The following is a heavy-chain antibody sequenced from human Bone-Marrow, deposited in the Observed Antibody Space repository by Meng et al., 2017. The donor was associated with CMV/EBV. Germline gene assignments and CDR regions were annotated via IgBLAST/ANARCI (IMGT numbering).Heavy chain of an antibody. CDR3: AGSLGYCSSSWCRAGVGAFDI. CDR2: IIPICGTA. D-gene: IGHD2-2*01. J-gene: IGHJ3*02. Sequence: SVKVSCKASGCTFSSYAISWVRQVPGQGLEWMGGIIPICGTANYAQEFQGRVTITTDESRSTAYMELSSLRYVDTAVYYCAGSLGYCSSSWCRAGVGAFDIWGQGTMVTVSS. V-gene: IGHV1-69*05. CDR1: GCTFSSYA.